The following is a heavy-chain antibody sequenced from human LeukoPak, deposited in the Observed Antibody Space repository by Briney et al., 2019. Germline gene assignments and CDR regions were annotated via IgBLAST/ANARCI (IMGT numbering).Heavy chain of an antibody. V-gene: IGHV1-46*01. CDR2: INPSGGST. CDR1: GYTFTIYY. Sequence: ASVKVSCKASGYTFTIYYMHWVRQAPGQGLEWMGIINPSGGSTSYAQKFQGRVTMTRDTSTSTVYMELSSLRSEDTAVYYCARGHYDSSGYYGVYYYYGMDVWGQGTTVTVSS. D-gene: IGHD3-22*01. J-gene: IGHJ6*02. CDR3: ARGHYDSSGYYGVYYYYGMDV.